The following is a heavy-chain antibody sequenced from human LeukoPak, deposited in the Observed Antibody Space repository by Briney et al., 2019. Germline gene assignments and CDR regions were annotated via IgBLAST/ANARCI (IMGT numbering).Heavy chain of an antibody. Sequence: GASVKVSCKASGYTSIGYYIHWVRQAPGQGLEWMEWINPNSGDTDYAQKFQGRVSMTRDTSISTAYMELSRLRSYDTAFYYCARTITGTLDYWGQGTLVTVSS. CDR3: ARTITGTLDY. J-gene: IGHJ4*02. D-gene: IGHD1-7*01. CDR1: GYTSIGYY. CDR2: INPNSGDT. V-gene: IGHV1-2*02.